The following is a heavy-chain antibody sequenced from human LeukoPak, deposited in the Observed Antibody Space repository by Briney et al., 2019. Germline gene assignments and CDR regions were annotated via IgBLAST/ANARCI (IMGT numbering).Heavy chain of an antibody. V-gene: IGHV4-34*01. CDR2: INHSGST. J-gene: IGHJ4*02. CDR3: ARPRPLWGVVVIPSRGIDY. CDR1: GGSFSGYY. Sequence: PSETLSLTCAVYGGSFSGYYWSWIRQPPGKGLEWIGEINHSGSTNYNPSLKSRVTISVDASKNQFSLKLSSVTAADTAVYYCARPRPLWGVVVIPSRGIDYWGQGTLVTVSS. D-gene: IGHD3-22*01.